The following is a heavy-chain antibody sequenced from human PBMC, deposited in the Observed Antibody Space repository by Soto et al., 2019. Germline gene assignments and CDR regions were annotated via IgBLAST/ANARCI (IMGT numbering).Heavy chain of an antibody. J-gene: IGHJ4*02. CDR3: ATYYYDSSGYSPAPFDY. Sequence: QPGGSLRLSCAASGFTFSSYGMHWVRQAPGKGLEWVAVISYDGSNKYYADSVKGRFTISRDNSKNTLYLQMNSLRAEDMAVYYCATYYYDSSGYSPAPFDYWGQGTLVTVSS. V-gene: IGHV3-30*03. D-gene: IGHD3-22*01. CDR2: ISYDGSNK. CDR1: GFTFSSYG.